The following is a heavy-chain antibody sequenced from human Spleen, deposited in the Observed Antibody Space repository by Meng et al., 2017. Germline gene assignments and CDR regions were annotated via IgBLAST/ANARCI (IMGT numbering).Heavy chain of an antibody. CDR2: IKSKARGETR. V-gene: IGHV3-15*01. J-gene: IGHJ4*02. CDR3: AHDSSGYYSIHN. D-gene: IGHD3-22*01. CDR1: GLTFTDAW. Sequence: GESLKISCAVSGLTFTDAWMAWVRQAPGKGLEWVGRIKSKARGETRDYAAPGKGRFTISRDDSKNMVFLQMNSLKTKDTAGYYCAHDSSGYYSIHNWGQGTLVTVSS.